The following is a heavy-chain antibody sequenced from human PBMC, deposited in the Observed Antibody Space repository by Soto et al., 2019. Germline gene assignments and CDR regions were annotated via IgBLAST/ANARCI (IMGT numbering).Heavy chain of an antibody. V-gene: IGHV5-51*01. CDR1: GYSFTSYW. J-gene: IGHJ4*02. Sequence: PGESLKISCKGSGYSFTSYWIGWVRQMPGKGLEWMGIIYPGDSDTRYSPSFQGQVTISADNAKNSLFLQMNSLRAGDTAVYYCARVLPGYYEYWGQGTLVTVSS. CDR3: ARVLPGYYEY. CDR2: IYPGDSDT. D-gene: IGHD2-8*02.